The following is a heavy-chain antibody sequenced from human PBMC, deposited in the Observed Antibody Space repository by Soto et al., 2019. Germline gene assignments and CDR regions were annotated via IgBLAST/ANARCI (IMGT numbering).Heavy chain of an antibody. CDR1: GGTFSSYA. CDR3: ASEGGGVIVPAYYFDY. D-gene: IGHD3-16*02. Sequence: QVQLVQSGAEVKKPGSSVKVSCKASGGTFSSYAISWVRQAPGQGLEWMGGIIPSFGKANYAQKFQGRVTITADEYTRTAYTELSSLRSEDTAVYYCASEGGGVIVPAYYFDYWGQGPLVTVSS. CDR2: IIPSFGKA. J-gene: IGHJ4*02. V-gene: IGHV1-69*12.